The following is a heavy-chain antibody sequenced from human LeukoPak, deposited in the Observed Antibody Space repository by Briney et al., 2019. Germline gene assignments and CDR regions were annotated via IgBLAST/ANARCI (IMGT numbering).Heavy chain of an antibody. CDR3: AKGYSGLSYYYMDV. CDR2: ISSSGSTI. J-gene: IGHJ6*03. Sequence: GGSLRLSCAASGFTFSDYYMSWIRQAPGKGLEWVSYISSSGSTIYYADSVKGRFTISRDNAKNSLYLQMNSLRAEDTAVYYCAKGYSGLSYYYMDVWGKGTTVTVSS. D-gene: IGHD2-21*01. V-gene: IGHV3-11*04. CDR1: GFTFSDYY.